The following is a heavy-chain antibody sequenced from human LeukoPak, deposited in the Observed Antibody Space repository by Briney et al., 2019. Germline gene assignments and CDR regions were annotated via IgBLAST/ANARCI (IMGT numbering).Heavy chain of an antibody. Sequence: NPSETLSLTCTVSGGSISSYYWSWIRQPPGKGLEWIGYIYYSGSTNYNPSLKSRVTISVDTSKNQFSLKLSSVTAADTAVYYCARHYYGSGSYNWFDPWGQGTLVTVSS. CDR2: IYYSGST. CDR3: ARHYYGSGSYNWFDP. D-gene: IGHD3-10*01. J-gene: IGHJ5*02. CDR1: GGSISSYY. V-gene: IGHV4-59*08.